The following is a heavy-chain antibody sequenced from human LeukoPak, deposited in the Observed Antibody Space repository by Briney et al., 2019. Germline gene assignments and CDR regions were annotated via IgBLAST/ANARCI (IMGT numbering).Heavy chain of an antibody. Sequence: PSGTLSLTCSVSGASVSSGSYYWGWIRQPPGKGLEWIGSIYYSGSTYYNPSFKSRVTISVDTSKNQFSLELSSVTDADTAVYYCARGSEDTVVTPVDYWGQGTLVTVSS. D-gene: IGHD4-23*01. J-gene: IGHJ4*02. CDR3: ARGSEDTVVTPVDY. V-gene: IGHV4-39*01. CDR2: IYYSGST. CDR1: GASVSSGSYY.